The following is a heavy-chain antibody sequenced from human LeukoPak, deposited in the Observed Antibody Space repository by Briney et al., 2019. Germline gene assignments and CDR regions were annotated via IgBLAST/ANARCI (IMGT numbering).Heavy chain of an antibody. Sequence: SETLSLTCTASGDSISSYDWSWIRQPPGKGLECIGYIYYTGNTNYNPSLKSRVTISVDTSKNKFSLKVSSVTAADTAVYYCARVNGDYVFGDYIDYWGQGTLVTVSS. CDR1: GDSISSYD. J-gene: IGHJ4*02. V-gene: IGHV4-59*01. CDR3: ARVNGDYVFGDYIDY. CDR2: IYYTGNT. D-gene: IGHD4-17*01.